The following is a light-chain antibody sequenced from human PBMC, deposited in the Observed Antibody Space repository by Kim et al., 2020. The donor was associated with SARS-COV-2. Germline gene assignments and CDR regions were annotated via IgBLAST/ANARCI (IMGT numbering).Light chain of an antibody. J-gene: IGLJ1*01. Sequence: GQKVTISCSGSSSNIGNNYVSWYQQLPATAPKLLIYDNNKRPSGIPDRFSGSKSGTSATLGITGLQIGDEADYYCGTWDSSLSAGVFGTGTKVTVL. CDR1: SSNIGNNY. V-gene: IGLV1-51*01. CDR3: GTWDSSLSAGV. CDR2: DNN.